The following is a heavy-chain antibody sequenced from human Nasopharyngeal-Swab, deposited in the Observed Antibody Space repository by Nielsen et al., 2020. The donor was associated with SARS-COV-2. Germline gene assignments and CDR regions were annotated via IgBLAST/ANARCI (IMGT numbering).Heavy chain of an antibody. V-gene: IGHV4-59*01. D-gene: IGHD1-26*01. CDR3: ARGAGRWETSGSYPWWGDYYYYGMDV. Sequence: RQAPGKRLEWIGYIYYSGSTNYNPSLKSRVTISVDTSKNQFSLKLSSVTAADTAVYYCARGAGRWETSGSYPWWGDYYYYGMDVWGQGTTVTVSS. J-gene: IGHJ6*02. CDR2: IYYSGST.